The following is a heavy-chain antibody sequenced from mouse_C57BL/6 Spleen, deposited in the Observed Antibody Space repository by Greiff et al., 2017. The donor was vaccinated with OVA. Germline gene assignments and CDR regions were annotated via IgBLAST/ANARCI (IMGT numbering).Heavy chain of an antibody. Sequence: QVQLKQSGAELVRPGASVTLSCKASGYTFTDYEMHWVKQTPVHGLEWIGAIDPETGGTAYNQKFKGKAILTADKSSSTAYMELRSLTSEDSAVYYCTSLDYVRDYWGQGTTLTVSS. D-gene: IGHD2-4*01. CDR1: GYTFTDYE. J-gene: IGHJ2*01. V-gene: IGHV1-15*01. CDR2: IDPETGGT. CDR3: TSLDYVRDY.